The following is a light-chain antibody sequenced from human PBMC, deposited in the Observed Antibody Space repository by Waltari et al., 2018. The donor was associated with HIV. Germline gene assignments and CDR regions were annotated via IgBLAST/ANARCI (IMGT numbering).Light chain of an antibody. CDR1: SSDIDGYNY. V-gene: IGLV2-14*03. J-gene: IGLJ2*01. Sequence: QSALTQPASVSGSPGQSITISCTGTSSDIDGYNYVSWYQQHPGKAPKLMIYDVSNRPSGLSNRFSGSKSGNTASLTISGLQAEDEADYYCSSYTSSSTKVFGGGT. CDR2: DVS. CDR3: SSYTSSSTKV.